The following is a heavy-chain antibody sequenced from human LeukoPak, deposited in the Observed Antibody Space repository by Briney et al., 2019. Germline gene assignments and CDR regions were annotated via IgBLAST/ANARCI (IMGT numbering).Heavy chain of an antibody. Sequence: GRSLSLSCAASGVNFRTYAMHWVRQAPGKGLEWVGIIYYDGSNENYAGSVKGRFTSSRDNSKITLFLQMNSLRDEDTALYFCARHGYDNSGLDVWGQGTTVTVPS. V-gene: IGHV3-33*01. D-gene: IGHD3-9*01. CDR2: IYYDGSNE. J-gene: IGHJ6*02. CDR1: GVNFRTYA. CDR3: ARHGYDNSGLDV.